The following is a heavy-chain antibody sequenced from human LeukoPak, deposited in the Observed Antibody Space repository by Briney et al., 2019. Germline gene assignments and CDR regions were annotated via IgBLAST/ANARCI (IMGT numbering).Heavy chain of an antibody. Sequence: ASVKVSCKASGYTFTSYDINWVRQATGQGLEWMGRMNPNSGNTGYAQKFQGRVTMTRNTSISTAYMELSSLRSEDTAVYYCARGRVRHQAVLRYFDWHPQAWFDPWGQGTLVTVSS. CDR3: ARGRVRHQAVLRYFDWHPQAWFDP. CDR1: GYTFTSYD. CDR2: MNPNSGNT. D-gene: IGHD3-9*01. J-gene: IGHJ5*02. V-gene: IGHV1-8*01.